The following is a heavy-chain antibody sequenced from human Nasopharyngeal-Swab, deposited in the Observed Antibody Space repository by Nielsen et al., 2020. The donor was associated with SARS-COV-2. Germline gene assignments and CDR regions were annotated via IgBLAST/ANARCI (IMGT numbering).Heavy chain of an antibody. CDR2: INRSGST. CDR3: ARGEFRKYYFAY. Sequence: SETLSLTCAVYGGSFSGYYWNWIRQPPGKGLEWIGEINRSGSTNYTPSLKSRVTISVDTSKIQFSLKLSSVTAADTAVYYCARGEFRKYYFAYWGQGTLVTVSS. CDR1: GGSFSGYY. V-gene: IGHV4-34*01. J-gene: IGHJ4*02. D-gene: IGHD3-10*01.